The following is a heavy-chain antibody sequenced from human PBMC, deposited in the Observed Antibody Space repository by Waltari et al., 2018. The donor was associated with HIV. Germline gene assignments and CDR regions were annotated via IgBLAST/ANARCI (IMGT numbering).Heavy chain of an antibody. CDR2: IYRSGST. J-gene: IGHJ4*02. CDR3: ARISTWGFLDY. V-gene: IGHV4-38-2*02. D-gene: IGHD7-27*01. Sequence: QVQLQESGPGLVKPSETLSLTCTVSGYSISSSYYWGWIRQPPGRGLEWIGSIYRSGSTYYNPSLKSRVTISIDTSKNQFSLNMSSVTAADTAVFYCARISTWGFLDYWGQGTLVTVSS. CDR1: GYSISSSYY.